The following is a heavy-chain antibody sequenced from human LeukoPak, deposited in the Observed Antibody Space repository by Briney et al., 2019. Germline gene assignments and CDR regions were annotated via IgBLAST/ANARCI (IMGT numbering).Heavy chain of an antibody. CDR1: GFSVSSNY. V-gene: IGHV3-53*01. CDR3: ARVGGNRPWYFDL. Sequence: GWSLRLSCAASGFSVSSNYMSWVRQAPGKGLEWLSVIYSGGSTYYAGSVKGRFTISRDNSKNTLYLQMNSLRAEDTAVYYCARVGGNRPWYFDLWGRGTLVTVSS. J-gene: IGHJ2*01. CDR2: IYSGGST. D-gene: IGHD4-23*01.